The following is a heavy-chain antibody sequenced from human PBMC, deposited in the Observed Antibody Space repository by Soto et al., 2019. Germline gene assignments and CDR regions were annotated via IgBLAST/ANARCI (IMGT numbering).Heavy chain of an antibody. CDR3: ARDLGGDHHFDF. CDR1: GYTFFNSW. J-gene: IGHJ4*02. Sequence: PGESLKISCKGSGYTFFNSWIAWVRQMPGKGLEWMGIIFPGDSEARYSPSFQGQVTISADQSISTAYLQWSSLKASDTAIYYCARDLGGDHHFDFWGPGTPVTVS. D-gene: IGHD3-16*01. CDR2: IFPGDSEA. V-gene: IGHV5-51*01.